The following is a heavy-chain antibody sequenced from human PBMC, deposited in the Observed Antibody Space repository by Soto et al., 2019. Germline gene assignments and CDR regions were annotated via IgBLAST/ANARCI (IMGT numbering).Heavy chain of an antibody. CDR1: GFTFSSYG. V-gene: IGHV3-66*01. CDR2: ISSGGST. J-gene: IGHJ6*02. Sequence: PGGSLRLSCAASGFTFSSYGMSWVRQAPGKGLEWVSVISSGGSTYYADSVKGRFTISRDNSKNTLYLQMNSLRAEDTAVYYCARDRIPTGMDVWGQGTTVTVSS. CDR3: ARDRIPTGMDV.